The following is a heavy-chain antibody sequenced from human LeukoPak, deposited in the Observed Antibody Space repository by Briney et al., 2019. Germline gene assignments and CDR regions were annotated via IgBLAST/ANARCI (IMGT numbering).Heavy chain of an antibody. CDR2: ISWISGSI. CDR1: GFTLDDYA. Sequence: GGSLRLSCAPPGFTLDDYAMHWVRQALGKGLEWVSGISWISGSIGYVEFVKGIFTICRDNAKNSLYLQINSLRAEDTAWYYCAKDSSGVTTVTTGSFDIWGQGTMVTVSS. V-gene: IGHV3-9*01. CDR3: AKDSSGVTTVTTGSFDI. D-gene: IGHD4-11*01. J-gene: IGHJ3*02.